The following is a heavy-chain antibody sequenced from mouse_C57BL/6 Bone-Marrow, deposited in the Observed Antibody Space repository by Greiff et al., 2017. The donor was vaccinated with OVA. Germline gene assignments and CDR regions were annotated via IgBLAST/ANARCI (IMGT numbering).Heavy chain of an antibody. CDR3: ARSGGNYYAMDY. Sequence: VQLQQSGAELVKPGASVKLSCTASGFNIKDYYMHWVKQRTEQGLEWIGRIDPEDGETKYAAKFQGKATITADTSSNTAYLQLSSLTSEDTAVYYCARSGGNYYAMDYWGQGTSVTVSS. D-gene: IGHD2-1*01. V-gene: IGHV14-2*01. J-gene: IGHJ4*01. CDR2: IDPEDGET. CDR1: GFNIKDYY.